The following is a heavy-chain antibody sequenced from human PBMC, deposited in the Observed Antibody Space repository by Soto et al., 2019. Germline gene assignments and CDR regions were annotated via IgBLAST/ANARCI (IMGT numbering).Heavy chain of an antibody. CDR3: ARAIWGDCCTDCYTMDV. V-gene: IGHV4-59*01. CDR2: VSSTGST. J-gene: IGHJ6*04. D-gene: IGHD2-21*02. CDR1: GASITQYY. Sequence: PSETLSLTCTVSGASITQYYWNWIRQSPGKGLEWIVSVSSTGSTVYNPSLTSRVTVSLDTSKNQFSLTLNSVTAADTAVYHCARAIWGDCCTDCYTMDVWGEARKLRVSS.